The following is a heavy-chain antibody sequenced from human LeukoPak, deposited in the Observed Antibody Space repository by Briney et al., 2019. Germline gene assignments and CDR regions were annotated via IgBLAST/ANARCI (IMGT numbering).Heavy chain of an antibody. V-gene: IGHV4-34*01. Sequence: SETLSLTCAVYGGSFSGYYWSWIRQPPGKGLGWIGEINHSGSTNYNPSLKSRVTISVDTSKNQFSLKLSSVTAADTAVYYCARRRGYSYGYYNWFDPWGQGTLVTVSS. CDR1: GGSFSGYY. D-gene: IGHD5-18*01. CDR3: ARRRGYSYGYYNWFDP. J-gene: IGHJ5*02. CDR2: INHSGST.